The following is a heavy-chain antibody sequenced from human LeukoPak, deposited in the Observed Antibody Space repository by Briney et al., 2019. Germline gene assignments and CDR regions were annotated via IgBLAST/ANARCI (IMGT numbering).Heavy chain of an antibody. V-gene: IGHV3-7*01. CDR2: IKQDGSEK. J-gene: IGHJ2*01. Sequence: PGGSLRLSCEASGFTFSHYWMSWVRQAPGKGLEWVAYIKQDGSEKEYVDSVKGRFTISRDNAKDSLFLQLNSLRAEDTAVYFCARNDWELGSFWYFTLWGRGTLVTVSS. D-gene: IGHD7-27*01. CDR3: ARNDWELGSFWYFTL. CDR1: GFTFSHYW.